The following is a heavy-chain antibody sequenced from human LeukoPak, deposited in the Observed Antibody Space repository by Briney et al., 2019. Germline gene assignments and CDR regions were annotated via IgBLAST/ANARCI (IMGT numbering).Heavy chain of an antibody. V-gene: IGHV3-74*01. D-gene: IGHD4-23*01. Sequence: GGSLRLSCAASGFTFSSYWMHWVRQAPGKGLVWVSRINSDGSSTSYADSVKGRFTISRDNAKNTLYLQMNSLRAEDTAVYYCARDPVTTVEPPYGYFQHWGQGTLVTVSS. CDR1: GFTFSSYW. J-gene: IGHJ1*01. CDR2: INSDGSST. CDR3: ARDPVTTVEPPYGYFQH.